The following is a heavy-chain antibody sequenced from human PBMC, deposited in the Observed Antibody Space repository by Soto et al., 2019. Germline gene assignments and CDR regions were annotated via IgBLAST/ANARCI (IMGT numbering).Heavy chain of an antibody. D-gene: IGHD3-16*02. J-gene: IGHJ6*02. Sequence: GGSLRLSCAASGFTFSSYGMHWVRQAPGKGLEWVAVISYDGSNKYYADSVKGRFTISRDNSKNRLYLQMNSLRAEDTAVYYSAKDRIGGMDVWGQGTTVTVSS. V-gene: IGHV3-30*18. CDR3: AKDRIGGMDV. CDR1: GFTFSSYG. CDR2: ISYDGSNK.